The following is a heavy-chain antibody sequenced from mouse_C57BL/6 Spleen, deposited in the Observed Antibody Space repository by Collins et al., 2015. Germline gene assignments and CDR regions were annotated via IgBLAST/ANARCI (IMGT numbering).Heavy chain of an antibody. CDR2: INTLSGEP. CDR3: AVYAYGVFNY. Sequence: QIQLVQSGPELKKPGETVKISCKASGYTFTSAGMQWVQRMPGKGFKWIGWINTLSGEPKYTEDFKGRFAFSLETSANTAYLQISNLKNEDTATYFCAVYAYGVFNYWGQGTLVTVSA. CDR1: GYTFTSAG. J-gene: IGHJ3*01. V-gene: IGHV9-4*01. D-gene: IGHD1-1*01.